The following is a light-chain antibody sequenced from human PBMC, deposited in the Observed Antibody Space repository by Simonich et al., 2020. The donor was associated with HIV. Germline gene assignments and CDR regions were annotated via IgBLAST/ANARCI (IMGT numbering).Light chain of an antibody. CDR2: GAS. CDR3: QQYAISPFS. V-gene: IGKV3-20*01. CDR1: QSVSSSY. J-gene: IGKJ2*01. Sequence: EIVLTQSPGSLSLSPGEGATLSCRASQSVSSSYLAWYQQKPGLAPRLLIYGASSRATGIPDRFSGSGSGTDFTLTISRLEPEDFAVYYCQQYAISPFSFGQGTKLEIK.